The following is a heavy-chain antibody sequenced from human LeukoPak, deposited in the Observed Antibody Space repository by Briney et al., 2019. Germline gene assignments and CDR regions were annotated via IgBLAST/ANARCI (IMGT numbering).Heavy chain of an antibody. J-gene: IGHJ3*02. CDR1: GFTVSSNY. CDR2: IYSGGST. D-gene: IGHD3-10*01. V-gene: IGHV3-66*01. CDR3: AREYYYGSGSYYNGNEAFDI. Sequence: PGGSLRLSCVASGFTVSSNYMSWVRQAPGKGLEWVSVIYSGGSTYYADSVKGRFTIPRDNSKNTLYLQMNSLRAEDTAVYYCAREYYYGSGSYYNGNEAFDIWGQGTMVTVSS.